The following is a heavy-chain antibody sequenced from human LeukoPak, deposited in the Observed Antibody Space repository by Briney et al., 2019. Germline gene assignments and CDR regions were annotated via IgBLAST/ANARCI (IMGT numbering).Heavy chain of an antibody. Sequence: ETFSLTCTVSGGSIGNFYWNWIRQSPGKGLEWIGYIYYSGTTNYNPSLKSRVTISLGMSSNQFSLRLDSVTAADTAVYYCARAASLDYWGHGSLVPVSS. V-gene: IGHV4-59*01. D-gene: IGHD2-2*01. CDR1: GGSIGNFY. CDR2: IYYSGTT. J-gene: IGHJ4*01. CDR3: ARAASLDY.